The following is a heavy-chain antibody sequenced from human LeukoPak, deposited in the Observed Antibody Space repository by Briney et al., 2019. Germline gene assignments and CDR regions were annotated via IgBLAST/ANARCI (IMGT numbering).Heavy chain of an antibody. V-gene: IGHV4-59*01. D-gene: IGHD4-17*01. Sequence: SETLSLTCNVSGGSISHFYWSWIRQSPGKGLDWIGYIYYSGSTEYNPSLRSRVTISVDTSKNQFSLKLTSVTAADTAVYYCARIRSVIDYGDYLFEYWGQGTLVTVSS. CDR2: IYYSGST. CDR1: GGSISHFY. J-gene: IGHJ4*02. CDR3: ARIRSVIDYGDYLFEY.